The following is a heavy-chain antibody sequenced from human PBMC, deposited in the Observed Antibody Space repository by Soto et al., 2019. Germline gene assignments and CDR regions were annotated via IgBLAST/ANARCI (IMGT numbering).Heavy chain of an antibody. CDR3: ARVRQGCSGNNCYFDP. CDR1: GGSVRAPDW. D-gene: IGHD2-2*01. J-gene: IGHJ5*01. Sequence: QVHLQESGPGLVAPSGTLSLTCTLSGGSVRAPDWWNWVRQSPDKGLECIAEVHISAHSNYNPSLRSRVSVSMDSSKNQFYLNVNSVTAADTATYYCARVRQGCSGNNCYFDPWGQGTQVTISS. CDR2: VHISAHS. V-gene: IGHV4-4*02.